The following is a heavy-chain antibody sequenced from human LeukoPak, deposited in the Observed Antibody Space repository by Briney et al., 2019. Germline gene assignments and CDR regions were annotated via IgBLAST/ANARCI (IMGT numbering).Heavy chain of an antibody. J-gene: IGHJ3*02. V-gene: IGHV3-23*01. CDR3: ASPEWLPDSFDI. CDR2: VSGSGGRT. CDR1: GFTFSSYA. D-gene: IGHD3-3*01. Sequence: GGSLRLSCEASGFTFSSYAMSWVRQTPGRGLEWVSAVSGSGGRTYNADSVKGRFTISRDNSKNTLYMQMNSLRVEDTAVYYCASPEWLPDSFDIWGQGTMVTVSS.